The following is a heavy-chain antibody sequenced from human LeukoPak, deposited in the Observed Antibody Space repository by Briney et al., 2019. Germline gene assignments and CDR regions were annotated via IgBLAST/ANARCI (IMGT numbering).Heavy chain of an antibody. CDR3: ATRPIAVAGPQNVDY. J-gene: IGHJ4*02. Sequence: ASVKVSCNASGGTFSSYAISWMRQAPGQGLEWMGAIIPIFGAANYAQKFQGRVTITTDESTSTAYMELSSLRSEDTAVYYCATRPIAVAGPQNVDYWGQGTLVTVSS. D-gene: IGHD6-19*01. V-gene: IGHV1-69*05. CDR1: GGTFSSYA. CDR2: IIPIFGAA.